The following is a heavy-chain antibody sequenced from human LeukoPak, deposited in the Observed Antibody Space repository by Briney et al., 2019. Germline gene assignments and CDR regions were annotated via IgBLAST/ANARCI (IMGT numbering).Heavy chain of an antibody. V-gene: IGHV4-61*01. CDR3: ARPTVFGVVGD. D-gene: IGHD3-3*01. CDR1: GGSVSSGSYY. J-gene: IGHJ4*02. CDR2: IYASGTN. Sequence: SETLSPTCTVSGGSVSSGSYYWSWIRQPPGKELEYIGYIYASGTNNYNPSLKSRVTILLDMSKNQFSLRLSSVTAADTAVYYCARPTVFGVVGDWGQGTLVTVSS.